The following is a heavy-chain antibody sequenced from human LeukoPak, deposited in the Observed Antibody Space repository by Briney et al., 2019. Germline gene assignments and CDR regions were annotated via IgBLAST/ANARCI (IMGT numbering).Heavy chain of an antibody. V-gene: IGHV3-23*01. CDR1: GFTFSSYA. J-gene: IGHJ4*02. CDR2: ISGSGGST. Sequence: GGSLRLSCAASGFTFSSYAMSWVRQTPGKGLEWVSAISGSGGSTYYADSVKGRFTISRDNSKNTLYLQMNSLRAEDTAVYYCAKGGVLGPSRIADDYWGQGTLVTVSS. CDR3: AKGGVLGPSRIADDY. D-gene: IGHD3-10*01.